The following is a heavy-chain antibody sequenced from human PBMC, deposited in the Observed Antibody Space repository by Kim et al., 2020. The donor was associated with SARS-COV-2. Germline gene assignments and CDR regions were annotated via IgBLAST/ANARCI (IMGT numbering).Heavy chain of an antibody. CDR2: IYSGGST. V-gene: IGHV3-53*01. J-gene: IGHJ4*02. D-gene: IGHD2-2*01. CDR1: GFTVSSNY. CDR3: ARGLYCSSTSCYGVLDY. Sequence: GGSLRLSCAASGFTVSSNYMSWVRQAPGKGLEWVSVIYSGGSTYYADSVKGRFTISRDNSKNTLYLQMNSLRAEDTAVYYCARGLYCSSTSCYGVLDYWGQGTLVTVSS.